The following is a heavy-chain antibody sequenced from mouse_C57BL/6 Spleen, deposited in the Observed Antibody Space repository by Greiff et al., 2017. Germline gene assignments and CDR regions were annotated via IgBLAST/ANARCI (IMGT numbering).Heavy chain of an antibody. D-gene: IGHD1-1*01. V-gene: IGHV1-39*01. Sequence: LVEPGASVKISCKASGYSFTDYNMNWVKQSNGKSLEWIGVINPNYGTTSYNQKFKGKATLTVDQSSSTAYMQLNSLTSEDSAVYYCARNYYGSSYTNFDYWGQGTTLTVSS. J-gene: IGHJ2*01. CDR1: GYSFTDYN. CDR3: ARNYYGSSYTNFDY. CDR2: INPNYGTT.